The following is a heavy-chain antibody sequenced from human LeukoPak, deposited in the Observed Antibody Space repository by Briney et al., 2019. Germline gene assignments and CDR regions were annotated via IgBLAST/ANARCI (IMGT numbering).Heavy chain of an antibody. J-gene: IGHJ5*02. CDR1: GGSISSYY. V-gene: IGHV4-59*01. CDR3: ARDTPRDTAMVT. Sequence: SETLSLTCTVSGGSISSYYWSWIRQPPGEGLEWIGYIYYSGSTNYNPSLKSRVTISVDTSKNQFSLKLSSVTAADTAVYYCARDTPRDTAMVTWGQGTLVTVSS. CDR2: IYYSGST. D-gene: IGHD5-18*01.